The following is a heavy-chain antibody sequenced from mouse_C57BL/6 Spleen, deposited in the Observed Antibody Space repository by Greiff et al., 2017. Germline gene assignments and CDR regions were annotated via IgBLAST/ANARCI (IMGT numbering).Heavy chain of an antibody. CDR3: ARKESYYDYDGYAMDY. D-gene: IGHD2-4*01. CDR2: IDPSDSYT. J-gene: IGHJ4*01. V-gene: IGHV1-69*01. Sequence: QVQLQQPGAELVMPGASVKLSCKASGYTFTSYWMHWVKQRPGQGLEWIGEIDPSDSYTNYNQKFKGKSTLTGDKSSSTAYMQLSSLTSEDSAVYYGARKESYYDYDGYAMDYWGQGTSVTVSS. CDR1: GYTFTSYW.